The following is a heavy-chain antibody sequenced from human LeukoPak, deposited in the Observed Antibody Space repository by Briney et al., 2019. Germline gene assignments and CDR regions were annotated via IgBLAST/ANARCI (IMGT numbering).Heavy chain of an antibody. CDR3: ARITIFGVVIIPFGY. CDR2: IYYSGST. CDR1: GGSISSSSYY. J-gene: IGHJ4*02. D-gene: IGHD3-3*01. V-gene: IGHV4-39*01. Sequence: SETLSLTCTVSGGSISSSSYYWGWIRQPPGKGLEWIGSIYYSGSTYYNPSLKSRVTISVDTSKNQFSLKLSSVTAADTAVYYCARITIFGVVIIPFGYWGQGTLVTASS.